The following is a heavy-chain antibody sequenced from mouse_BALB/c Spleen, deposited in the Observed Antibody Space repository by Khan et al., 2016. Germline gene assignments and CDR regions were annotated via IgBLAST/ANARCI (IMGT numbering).Heavy chain of an antibody. CDR1: GYTFTSYW. V-gene: IGHV1-87*01. J-gene: IGHJ3*01. Sequence: QVQLQQSGAELARPGASVKLSCKASGYTFTSYWMQWVKQRPGQGLEWIGAIYPGDGDTRYTQKFKGKATLTADKSSSTAYMQLSSLASEASAVYYCARRGTTGSPFAYWGQGTLVTVSA. D-gene: IGHD1-1*01. CDR2: IYPGDGDT. CDR3: ARRGTTGSPFAY.